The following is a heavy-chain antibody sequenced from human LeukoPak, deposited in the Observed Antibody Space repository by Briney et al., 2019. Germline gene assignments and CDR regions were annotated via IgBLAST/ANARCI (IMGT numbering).Heavy chain of an antibody. D-gene: IGHD1-26*01. Sequence: SETLSLTCTVSGGSISSYYWSWIRQPPGKGLEWIGYIYYSGSTNYNPSLKSRVTISVDTSKNQFSLKLSSVTAADTAVYYCARELGATPFHDAFDIWGQGTMVTVSS. CDR2: IYYSGST. V-gene: IGHV4-59*01. J-gene: IGHJ3*02. CDR3: ARELGATPFHDAFDI. CDR1: GGSISSYY.